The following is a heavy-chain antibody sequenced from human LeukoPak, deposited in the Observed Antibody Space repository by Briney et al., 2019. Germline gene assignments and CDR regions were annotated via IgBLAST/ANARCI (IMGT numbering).Heavy chain of an antibody. V-gene: IGHV1-18*01. CDR2: ISAYNGNT. Sequence: ASVKVSCKASGYTFTSYGISWVRQAPGQGLEWMGWISAYNGNTNYAQKLQGRVTMTTDTSTSTAYMELRSLRSDDTAVYYCARDHTYCYGSGSNNWFDPWGQGTLVTVSS. CDR1: GYTFTSYG. D-gene: IGHD3-10*01. J-gene: IGHJ5*02. CDR3: ARDHTYCYGSGSNNWFDP.